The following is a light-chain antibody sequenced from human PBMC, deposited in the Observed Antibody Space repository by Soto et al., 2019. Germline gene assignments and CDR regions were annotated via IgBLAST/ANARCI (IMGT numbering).Light chain of an antibody. J-gene: IGKJ4*01. CDR1: QSISTSS. CDR3: QQYGSAPLS. Sequence: EIVMTQSPGTLSLSPGERATLNCRASQSISTSSLAWYRHKPGQAPRLLIYGASSRATGIPDRFSGSGSGTDFTLTISDLEPEDSAVYHCQQYGSAPLSFGGGTKVDIK. CDR2: GAS. V-gene: IGKV3-20*01.